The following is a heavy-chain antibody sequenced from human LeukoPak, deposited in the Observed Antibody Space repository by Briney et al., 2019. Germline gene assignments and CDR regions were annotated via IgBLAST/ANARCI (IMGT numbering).Heavy chain of an antibody. J-gene: IGHJ3*02. CDR2: IYYSGST. CDR1: GGSISSYY. D-gene: IGHD5-12*01. Sequence: SETLSLTCTVSGGSISSYYWSWIRQPPGKGLEWIGYIYYSGSTNYNPSLKSRVTISVDPSKNQFSLKLSSVTAADTAVYYCARVCNGYSGYDFGGAFDIWGQGTMVTVSS. CDR3: ARVCNGYSGYDFGGAFDI. V-gene: IGHV4-59*01.